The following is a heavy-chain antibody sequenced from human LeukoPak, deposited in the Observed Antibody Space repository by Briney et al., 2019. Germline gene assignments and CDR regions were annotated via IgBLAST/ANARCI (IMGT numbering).Heavy chain of an antibody. CDR2: IYYSGST. Sequence: SETLSLTRTVSGESISGFYWNWIRQPPGKGLEWLGYIYYSGSTNYNTSLKSRVSISIDTSKNQFSLKLSSVTAADTAVYYCARHQWVPAFDIWGQGTMVTVSS. V-gene: IGHV4-59*08. J-gene: IGHJ3*02. CDR3: ARHQWVPAFDI. CDR1: GESISGFY. D-gene: IGHD1-26*01.